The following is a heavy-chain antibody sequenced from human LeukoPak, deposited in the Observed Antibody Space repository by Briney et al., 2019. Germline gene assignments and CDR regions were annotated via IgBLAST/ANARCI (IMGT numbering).Heavy chain of an antibody. CDR2: ISSSSSYI. V-gene: IGHV3-21*01. D-gene: IGHD6-19*01. CDR3: ARDRIAVAFDY. J-gene: IGHJ4*02. CDR1: GFTFSSYS. Sequence: GGSLRLSCAASGFTFSSYSMNCVRQAPGKGLEGVSSISSSSSYIYYADSVKGRFTISRDNAKNSLYLQMNSLRAEDTAVYYCARDRIAVAFDYWGQGTLVTVSS.